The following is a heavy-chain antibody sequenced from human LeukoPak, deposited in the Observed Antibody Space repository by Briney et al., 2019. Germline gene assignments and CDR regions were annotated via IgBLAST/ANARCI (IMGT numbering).Heavy chain of an antibody. CDR1: GFTFYTYW. J-gene: IGHJ4*02. CDR2: ISPDGSQT. CDR3: ARHGSWNFDY. D-gene: IGHD3-10*01. Sequence: GSQRLSCVASGFTFYTYWMGWVRQAPGKGLEWVANISPDGSQTYYVDSVKGRFTISRDNAKNSLYLQMNSLRAEDTAVYYCARHGSWNFDYWGQGTLVTVSS. V-gene: IGHV3-7*01.